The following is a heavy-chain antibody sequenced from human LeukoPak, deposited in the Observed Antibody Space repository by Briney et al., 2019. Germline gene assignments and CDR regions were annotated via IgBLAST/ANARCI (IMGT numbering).Heavy chain of an antibody. J-gene: IGHJ1*01. CDR1: GYTFTGYY. D-gene: IGHD1-7*01. CDR2: INPNSGGT. Sequence: ASVKVSCKASGYTFTGYYMHWVRQAPGQGLEWMGRINPNSGGTNYAQKFQGRVTMTRDTPISTAYKELSRLRSDDTAVYYCARVGNNWNYKYFQHWGQGTLVTVSS. V-gene: IGHV1-2*06. CDR3: ARVGNNWNYKYFQH.